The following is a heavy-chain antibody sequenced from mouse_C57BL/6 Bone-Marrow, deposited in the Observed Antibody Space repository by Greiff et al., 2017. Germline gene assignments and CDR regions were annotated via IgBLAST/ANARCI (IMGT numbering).Heavy chain of an antibody. CDR1: GFSLTSYG. CDR3: ARYGWLLRMDY. V-gene: IGHV2-2*01. D-gene: IGHD2-3*01. Sequence: VQLQQSGPGLVQPSQSLSITCTVSGFSLTSYGVHWVRQSPGKGLEWLGVIWSGGSTDYNAAFISRLSISKDNSKGQVFFKMNSLQADDTAIYYCARYGWLLRMDYWGQGTSVTVSS. J-gene: IGHJ4*01. CDR2: IWSGGST.